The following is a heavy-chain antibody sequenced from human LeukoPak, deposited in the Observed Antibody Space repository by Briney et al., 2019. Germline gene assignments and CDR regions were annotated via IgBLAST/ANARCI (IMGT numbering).Heavy chain of an antibody. J-gene: IGHJ4*02. CDR3: ARIHDSSGYLHDY. CDR1: GGSISSYY. CDR2: IYYSGST. D-gene: IGHD3-22*01. Sequence: SETLSLTCTVSGGSISSYYWSWIRQPPGKGLEWIGYIYYSGSTNYNPSLKSRVTISVDTSKNQFSLKLSSVTAADTAVYYCARIHDSSGYLHDYWGQGTLVTVTS. V-gene: IGHV4-59*01.